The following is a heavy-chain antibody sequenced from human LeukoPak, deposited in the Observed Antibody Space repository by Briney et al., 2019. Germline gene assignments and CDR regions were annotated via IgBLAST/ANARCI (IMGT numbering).Heavy chain of an antibody. CDR1: GFTFSSFA. J-gene: IGHJ4*02. Sequence: GGSLRLSCAASGFTSGFTFSSFAMSWIRQAPGKGLEWVSYISSSGSTIYYADSVKGRFTISRDNAKNSLYLQMNSLRAEDTAVYYCARVFTMATAAAGYWGQGTLVTVSS. D-gene: IGHD5-12*01. CDR3: ARVFTMATAAAGY. CDR2: ISSSGSTI. V-gene: IGHV3-11*01.